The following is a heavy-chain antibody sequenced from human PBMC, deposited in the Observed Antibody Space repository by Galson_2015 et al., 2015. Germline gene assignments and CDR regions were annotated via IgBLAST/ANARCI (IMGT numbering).Heavy chain of an antibody. CDR2: MRGDGTEK. V-gene: IGHV3-7*01. J-gene: IGHJ4*02. Sequence: SLRLSRAASGFTFSSHWMNWVRQAPGKGLEWVALMRGDGTEKHYVDSVKGRFTISRDNAKNSLYLQMKSLRAEDTAVYYCVRGAGWLLDSWGQGTLVTVSS. CDR1: GFTFSSHW. D-gene: IGHD5-24*01. CDR3: VRGAGWLLDS.